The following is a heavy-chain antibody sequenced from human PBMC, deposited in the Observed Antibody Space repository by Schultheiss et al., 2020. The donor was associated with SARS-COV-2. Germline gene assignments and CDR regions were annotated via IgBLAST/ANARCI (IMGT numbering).Heavy chain of an antibody. CDR3: AKDGSDTAMVMGYYYYYMDV. D-gene: IGHD5-18*01. CDR1: GFTFRSYA. V-gene: IGHV3-23*01. J-gene: IGHJ6*03. Sequence: GGSLRLSCAASGFTFRSYAMSWVRQAPGKGLEWVSAISGSGGSTYYADSVKGRFTISRDNSKNTLYLQMNSLRAEDTAVYYCAKDGSDTAMVMGYYYYYMDVWGKGTTVTVSS. CDR2: ISGSGGST.